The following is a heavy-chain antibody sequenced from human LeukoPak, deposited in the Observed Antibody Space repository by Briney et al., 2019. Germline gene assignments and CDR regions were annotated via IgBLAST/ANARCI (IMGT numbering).Heavy chain of an antibody. V-gene: IGHV3-23*01. D-gene: IGHD6-13*01. CDR2: ISGSGGST. Sequence: LSLTCTVSGGSISSGGYYWSWVRQAPGKGLEWVSAISGSGGSTYYADSVKGRFTISRDNSKNTLYLQMNSLRAEDTAVYYCAKGRIAAAGPYYFDYWGQGTLVTVSS. J-gene: IGHJ4*02. CDR1: GGSISSGGYY. CDR3: AKGRIAAAGPYYFDY.